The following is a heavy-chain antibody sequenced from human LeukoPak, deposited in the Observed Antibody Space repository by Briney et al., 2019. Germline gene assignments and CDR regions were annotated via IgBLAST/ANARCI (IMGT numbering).Heavy chain of an antibody. Sequence: GRSLRLSCAASGFTFSNYGIHGGRQAPGKGLEWGAVIWYDGSNKDYADSVKGRITISRDNSKNTLYLQINRLRAEDTAVYYCARDEEYSGSYGGSYFDYWGQGTLVTVSS. CDR3: ARDEEYSGSYGGSYFDY. CDR1: GFTFSNYG. V-gene: IGHV3-33*01. CDR2: IWYDGSNK. D-gene: IGHD1-26*01. J-gene: IGHJ4*02.